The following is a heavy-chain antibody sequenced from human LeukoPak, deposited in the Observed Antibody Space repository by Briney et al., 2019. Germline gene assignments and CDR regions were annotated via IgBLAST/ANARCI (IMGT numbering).Heavy chain of an antibody. CDR3: AREEDSSSTDY. CDR2: IYYSGST. Sequence: SETLSLTCTVSGGSISSSSYYWGWIRQPPGKGLEWIGSIYYSGSTYYNPSLKSRVTISVDTSKNQFSLKLSSVTAADTAVYYCAREEDSSSTDYWGQGTLVTVSS. D-gene: IGHD6-13*01. CDR1: GGSISSSSYY. J-gene: IGHJ4*02. V-gene: IGHV4-39*02.